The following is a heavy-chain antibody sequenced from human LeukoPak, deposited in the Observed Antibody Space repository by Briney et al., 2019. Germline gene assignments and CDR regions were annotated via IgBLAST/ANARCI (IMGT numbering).Heavy chain of an antibody. V-gene: IGHV3-21*06. CDR3: ARDGSGFYLYNYMDV. Sequence: GSLRLSCAASGFTFSSYAMSWVRQAPGKGLEWVASISTVSTYTFYADSVKGRFSISRDNVRNLLYLQMSSLGAEDTAVYYCARDGSGFYLYNYMDVWGKGTTVTVSS. J-gene: IGHJ6*03. CDR2: ISTVSTYT. D-gene: IGHD6-25*01. CDR1: GFTFSSYA.